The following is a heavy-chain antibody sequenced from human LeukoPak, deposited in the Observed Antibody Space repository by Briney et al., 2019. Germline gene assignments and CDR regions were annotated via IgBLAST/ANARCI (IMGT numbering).Heavy chain of an antibody. D-gene: IGHD2-8*01. CDR3: ARRGRYCTNGVCYPPDY. V-gene: IGHV5-51*01. CDR1: GYSFTSYW. CDR2: IYPGDSDT. Sequence: GESLQISCQGSGYSFTSYWIGWVRQMPGKGLEWMGIIYPGDSDTRYSPSFQGQVTISADKSISTAYLQWSSLKASDTAMYYCARRGRYCTNGVCYPPDYWGQGTLVTVSS. J-gene: IGHJ4*02.